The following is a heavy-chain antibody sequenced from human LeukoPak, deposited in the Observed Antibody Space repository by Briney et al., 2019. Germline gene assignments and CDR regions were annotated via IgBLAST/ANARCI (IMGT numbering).Heavy chain of an antibody. Sequence: GGSLRLSCAASGFTFSSYGTHWVRQAPGKGLEWVAVIWYDGSNKYYADSVKGRFTISRDNSKNTLYLQMNSLRAEDTAVYYCARVYCGGDCYPAYWGQGTLVTVSS. J-gene: IGHJ4*02. D-gene: IGHD2-21*02. CDR3: ARVYCGGDCYPAY. CDR1: GFTFSSYG. V-gene: IGHV3-33*01. CDR2: IWYDGSNK.